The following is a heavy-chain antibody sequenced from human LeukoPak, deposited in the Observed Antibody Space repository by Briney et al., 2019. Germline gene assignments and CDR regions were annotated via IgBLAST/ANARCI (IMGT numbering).Heavy chain of an antibody. CDR3: ARDRAARLAIERNWFDP. CDR2: ISSSSSTI. D-gene: IGHD6-6*01. J-gene: IGHJ5*02. CDR1: GFTFSSYS. Sequence: PGGSLRLSCAASGFTFSSYSMNWVRQAPGKGLEWVSYISSSSSTIYYADSVKGRFTISRDSAKNSLYLQMNSLRDEDTAVYYCARDRAARLAIERNWFDPWGQGTLVTVSS. V-gene: IGHV3-48*02.